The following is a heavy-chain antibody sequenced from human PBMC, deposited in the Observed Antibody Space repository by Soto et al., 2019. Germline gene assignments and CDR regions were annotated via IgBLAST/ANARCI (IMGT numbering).Heavy chain of an antibody. CDR2: IYWDDDK. D-gene: IGHD5-18*01. J-gene: IGHJ5*02. CDR3: AHIPPTIQLWSPGRNSCFDP. CDR1: GFSLSTSGVG. V-gene: IGHV2-5*02. Sequence: QITLKESGPTLVKPTQTLTLTCTFSGFSLSTSGVGVGWIRQPPGKALEWLALIYWDDDKRYSPSLKSRLTITKDTSKNQVVLTMTNMDPVDTATYYCAHIPPTIQLWSPGRNSCFDPWGQGTLVTVSS.